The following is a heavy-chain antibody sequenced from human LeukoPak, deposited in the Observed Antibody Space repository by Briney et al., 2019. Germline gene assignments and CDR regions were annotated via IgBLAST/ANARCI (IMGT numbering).Heavy chain of an antibody. CDR3: ASLGYYDSSGPSRHDAFDI. J-gene: IGHJ3*02. CDR2: IYHSGST. V-gene: IGHV4-4*02. CDR1: GGSISSSNW. Sequence: SETLSLTCAVSGGSISSSNWWSWVRQPPGKGLEWIGEIYHSGSTNYNPSLKSRVTISVDKSKNQFSLKLSSVTAADTAVYYCASLGYYDSSGPSRHDAFDIWGQGTMVTVSS. D-gene: IGHD3-22*01.